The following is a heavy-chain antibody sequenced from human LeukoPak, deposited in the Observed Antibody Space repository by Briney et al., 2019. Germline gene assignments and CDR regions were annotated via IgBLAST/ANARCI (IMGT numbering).Heavy chain of an antibody. V-gene: IGHV4-38-2*01. D-gene: IGHD6-13*01. J-gene: IGHJ4*02. CDR1: GYSISSGYY. CDR3: ARVVGSSWYCFDY. CDR2: IYHSGST. Sequence: SETLSLTCAVSGYSISSGYYWGWIRQPPGKGLEWIGSIYHSGSTYYNPSLKSRVTISVDTSKNQFSLKLSSVTAADTVVYYCARVVGSSWYCFDYWGQGTLVTVSS.